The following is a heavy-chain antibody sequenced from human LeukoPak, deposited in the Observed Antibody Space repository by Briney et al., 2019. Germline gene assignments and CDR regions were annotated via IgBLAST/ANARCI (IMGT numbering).Heavy chain of an antibody. V-gene: IGHV4-39*01. Sequence: PSETLSLTCSVSGGSISNADYYWGWIRPAPAKGLEWIGSMFYGGTNHYNPSLKSRATISVDNSKNQYSLKLTSVTAADAAIYYCARQLPTAAADTRGYFDYWGQGAVVTVSS. D-gene: IGHD6-13*01. CDR3: ARQLPTAAADTRGYFDY. CDR1: GGSISNADYY. CDR2: MFYGGTN. J-gene: IGHJ4*01.